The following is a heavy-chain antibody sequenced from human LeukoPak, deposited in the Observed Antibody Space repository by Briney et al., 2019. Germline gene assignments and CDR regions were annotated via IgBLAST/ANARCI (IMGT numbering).Heavy chain of an antibody. V-gene: IGHV3-23*01. CDR1: GFTFSSYG. D-gene: IGHD3-9*01. J-gene: IGHJ3*02. CDR2: ISGSGGST. CDR3: AKDTYYDILTGYPAGFFDI. Sequence: PGGSLRLSCAASGFTFSSYGMHWVRQAPGKGLEWVSAISGSGGSTYHADSVKGRFTISRDNSKNTLYLQMNSLRAEDTAVYYCAKDTYYDILTGYPAGFFDIWGQGTMVTVSS.